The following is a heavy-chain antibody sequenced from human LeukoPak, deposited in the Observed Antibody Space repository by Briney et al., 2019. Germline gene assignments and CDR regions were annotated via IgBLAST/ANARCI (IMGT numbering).Heavy chain of an antibody. V-gene: IGHV1-69*01. CDR2: IIPIFGTA. D-gene: IGHD2-15*01. CDR3: ARDFIRCSGGSCRYYFDY. Sequence: GSSVKVSCKASGGTFSSYAISWVRQAPGQGLEWMGGIIPIFGTANYAQKFQGRVTITADESTSTAYMELSSLRSEDTAVYYCARDFIRCSGGSCRYYFDYWGQGTLVTVSS. J-gene: IGHJ4*02. CDR1: GGTFSSYA.